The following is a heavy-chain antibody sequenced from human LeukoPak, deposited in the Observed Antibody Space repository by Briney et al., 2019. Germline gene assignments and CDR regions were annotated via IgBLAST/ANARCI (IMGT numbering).Heavy chain of an antibody. CDR3: ARARSAALGYYDFWSGYYPNFDY. D-gene: IGHD3-3*01. CDR1: GGSFSGYY. V-gene: IGHV4-34*01. CDR2: INHSGST. J-gene: IGHJ4*02. Sequence: SETLSLTCAVYGGSFSGYYWSWICQPPGKGLEWIEEINHSGSTNYNPSLKSRVTISVDTSKNQFSLKLSSVTAADTAVYYCARARSAALGYYDFWSGYYPNFDYWGQGTLVTVSS.